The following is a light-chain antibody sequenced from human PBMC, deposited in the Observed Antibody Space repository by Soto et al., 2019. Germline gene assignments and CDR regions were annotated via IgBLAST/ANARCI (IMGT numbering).Light chain of an antibody. CDR2: GAS. CDR3: XQYHNWPPQYT. CDR1: QTVSSN. V-gene: IGKV3-15*01. J-gene: IGKJ2*01. Sequence: EIVMTQSPATLSVSPGERATVSCRASQTVSSNLAWYQQKPGQAPRLLIHGASTRATGVPARFSGSGSGTEXTXXXSSXXXXXFAVXXCXQYHNWPPQYTFGQGTKLQIK.